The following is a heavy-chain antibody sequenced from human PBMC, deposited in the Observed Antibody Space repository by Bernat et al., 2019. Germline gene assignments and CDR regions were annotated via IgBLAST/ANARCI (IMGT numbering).Heavy chain of an antibody. V-gene: IGHV4-39*01. CDR3: ARIAAGAFDI. J-gene: IGHJ3*02. CDR1: GGSISSSSYY. Sequence: RQEAGPGRGKPAETRSLTCTVSGGSISSSSYYWGWIRQPPGKGLEWIGSIYYSGSTYYNPSLKSRVTISVDTSKNQFSLKLSSVTAADTAVYYCARIAAGAFDIWGQGTMVTVSS. D-gene: IGHD6-13*01. CDR2: IYYSGST.